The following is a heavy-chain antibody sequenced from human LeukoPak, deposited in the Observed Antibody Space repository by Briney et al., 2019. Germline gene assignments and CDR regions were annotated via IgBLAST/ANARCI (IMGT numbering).Heavy chain of an antibody. Sequence: PSETLSLTCTVSGGSISSGDYYWSWIRQPPGKGLEWTGSIYYSGNTYYNPSLKSRITISVDTSKNQFSLKLSSVTAADTAVYYCARDLQQLVQVLFDYWGQGTLVTVSS. CDR2: IYYSGNT. CDR3: ARDLQQLVQVLFDY. J-gene: IGHJ4*02. D-gene: IGHD6-13*01. V-gene: IGHV4-39*07. CDR1: GGSISSGDYY.